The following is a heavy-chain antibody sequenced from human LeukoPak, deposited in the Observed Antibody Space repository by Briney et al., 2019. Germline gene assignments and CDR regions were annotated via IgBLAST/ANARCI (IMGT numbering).Heavy chain of an antibody. CDR3: ARGLCGGDCYDY. J-gene: IGHJ4*02. D-gene: IGHD2-21*01. Sequence: PGRSLRLSCAASGFSFSSYSMNWVRQAPGKGLEWVSYISSSSNTIYYADSVRGRFTISRDNAKNSLYLQMNSLRAEDTAVYYCARGLCGGDCYDYWGQGTLVTVSS. CDR2: ISSSSNTI. CDR1: GFSFSSYS. V-gene: IGHV3-48*04.